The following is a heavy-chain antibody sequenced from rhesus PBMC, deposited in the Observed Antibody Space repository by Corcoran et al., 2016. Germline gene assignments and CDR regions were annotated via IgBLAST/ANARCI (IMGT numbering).Heavy chain of an antibody. Sequence: QLQLQESGPGLVKPSETLSLTCAVSGGSISSNYWSWIRQPPGRGLEWMGRISGSGGSTDYNPSLKSRVTISTDTSKNQFSLKLSSVTAADTAVYYCARDWGWGDYYKPYDFDYWGQGVLVTVSS. D-gene: IGHD3-34*01. V-gene: IGHV4-173*01. CDR2: ISGSGGST. CDR3: ARDWGWGDYYKPYDFDY. J-gene: IGHJ4*01. CDR1: GGSISSNY.